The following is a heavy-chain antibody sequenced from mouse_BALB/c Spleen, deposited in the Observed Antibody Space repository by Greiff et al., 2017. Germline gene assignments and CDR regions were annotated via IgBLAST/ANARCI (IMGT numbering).Heavy chain of an antibody. J-gene: IGHJ4*01. V-gene: IGHV5-6-5*01. CDR3: ARGREYGNYLDY. CDR2: ISSGGST. CDR1: GFTFSSYA. Sequence: DVHLVESGGGLVKPGGSLKLSCAASGFTFSSYAMSWVRQTPEKRLEWVASISSGGSTYYPDSVKGRFTISRDNARNILYLQMSSLRSEDTAMYYCARGREYGNYLDYWGQGTSVTVSS. D-gene: IGHD2-10*02.